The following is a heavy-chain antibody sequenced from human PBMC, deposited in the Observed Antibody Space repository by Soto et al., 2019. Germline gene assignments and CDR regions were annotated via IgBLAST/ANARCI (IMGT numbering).Heavy chain of an antibody. CDR2: VDNSGNT. CDR1: SGSISTYY. V-gene: IGHV4-59*01. J-gene: IGHJ5*02. CDR3: ARGRISAAANWFDP. D-gene: IGHD6-25*01. Sequence: QVQLQEPGPGLAKPSETLSLTCTVPSGSISTYYWSWIRRPPGKGLEWIGCVDNSGNTDYNPSLKSRVTISVDPSKNQFSLKVNSMTAADTAVYYCARGRISAAANWFDPWGQGTLVTVSS.